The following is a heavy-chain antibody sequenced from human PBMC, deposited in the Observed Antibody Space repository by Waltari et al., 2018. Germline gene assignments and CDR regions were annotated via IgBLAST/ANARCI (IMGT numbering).Heavy chain of an antibody. CDR3: VKGGWLDD. V-gene: IGHV3-23*03. J-gene: IGHJ4*02. Sequence: EVQLLESGGGLIEPGGSLRLSCLASGFSFSTYEMSWVRQAPGKGLEWVSVWDKLDNRHYGSSVKGRFTISRDNSRNTLYLELNNLRVEDTAKYFCVKGGWLDDWGQGTLVTVSS. CDR1: GFSFSTYE. D-gene: IGHD6-19*01. CDR2: WDKLDNR.